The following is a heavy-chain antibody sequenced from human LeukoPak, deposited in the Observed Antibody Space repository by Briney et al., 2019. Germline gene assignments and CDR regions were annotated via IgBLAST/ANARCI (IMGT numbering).Heavy chain of an antibody. CDR3: ARGAAGYYYYYYMDV. Sequence: GGSLRLSCAASGFTFSSYEMNWVRQAPGKGLEWVSYISSSGSTIYYADSVKGRFTISRDNAKNSLYLQMNSLRAEDTAVYYCARGAAGYYYYYYMDVWGKGTTVTISS. V-gene: IGHV3-48*03. CDR2: ISSSGSTI. J-gene: IGHJ6*03. D-gene: IGHD6-13*01. CDR1: GFTFSSYE.